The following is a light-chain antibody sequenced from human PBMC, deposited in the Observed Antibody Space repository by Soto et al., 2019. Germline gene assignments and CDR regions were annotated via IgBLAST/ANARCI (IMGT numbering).Light chain of an antibody. CDR3: QQYAKSPIT. V-gene: IGKV3-20*01. Sequence: EFVLTQSPDNLSVCPGDRATLSCRASQSVGRDYLAWYQQKPGQAPRLLIHGASNRATGIPDRFSGSGSGTDFTLSISRLEPEDFAVYYCQQYAKSPITFGQGTRLEIK. CDR1: QSVGRDY. CDR2: GAS. J-gene: IGKJ5*01.